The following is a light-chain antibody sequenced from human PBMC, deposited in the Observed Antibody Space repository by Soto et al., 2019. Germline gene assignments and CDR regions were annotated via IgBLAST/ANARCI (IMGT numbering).Light chain of an antibody. J-gene: IGKJ1*01. Sequence: EIFLTQSPDTLSLSPGERATLTCRASQSVTNYIAWYHQRPGQPPRLLIYDASNKATGVPARFSGTRSETDFSLTISDVEPADSGLYSCQQRLNWPPGFGQGAKVEIK. CDR3: QQRLNWPPG. CDR1: QSVTNY. V-gene: IGKV3-11*01. CDR2: DAS.